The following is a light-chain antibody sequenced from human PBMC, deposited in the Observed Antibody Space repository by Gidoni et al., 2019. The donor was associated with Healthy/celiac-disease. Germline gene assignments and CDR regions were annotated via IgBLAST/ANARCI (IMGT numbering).Light chain of an antibody. CDR2: GAS. CDR1: QSVSSSY. Sequence: EIVLTQSPGTLSLSPGERATLSCRASQSVSSSYLAWYQQKPGQAPRLLIYGASSRATGTPDSFSGSGSGTDFTLTISRLEPEDFAVYYCQQYGSSPGTFGQGTKVEIK. CDR3: QQYGSSPGT. J-gene: IGKJ1*01. V-gene: IGKV3-20*01.